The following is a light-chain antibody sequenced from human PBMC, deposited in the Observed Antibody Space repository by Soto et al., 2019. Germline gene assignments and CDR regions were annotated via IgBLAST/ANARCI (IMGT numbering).Light chain of an antibody. CDR3: QQYSDLPMT. V-gene: IGKV3-20*01. CDR1: HSVNSH. J-gene: IGKJ5*01. CDR2: GAS. Sequence: MMITQSPATLSVSPWERVTLSCRTSHSVNSHVAWCQQKPGQAPRLLIYGASRRATGIPDRFSGSASGTDFTLTISRLEPEDFAVYFCQQYSDLPMTFGQGTRLEIK.